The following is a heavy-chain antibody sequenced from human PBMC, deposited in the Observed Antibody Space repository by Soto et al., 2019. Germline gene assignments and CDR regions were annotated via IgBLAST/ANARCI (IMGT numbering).Heavy chain of an antibody. V-gene: IGHV4-59*12. J-gene: IGHJ4*02. CDR1: GGSISSYY. Sequence: QVQLQESGPGLVKPSETLSLTCTVSGGSISSYYWSWIRQPPGKGLEWIGYIYYSGSTNYNPSLKSRVTIAVGTSKDQFSLRLSSVTAADTAVYYWAGGYGGTLDYWGQGTLVTVSS. D-gene: IGHD4-17*01. CDR2: IYYSGST. CDR3: AGGYGGTLDY.